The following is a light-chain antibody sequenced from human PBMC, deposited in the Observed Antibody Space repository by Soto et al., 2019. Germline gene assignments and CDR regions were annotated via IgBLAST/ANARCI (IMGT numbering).Light chain of an antibody. CDR1: QSVSSSH. Sequence: DIVLTQSPGTLSLSPGESVPLSCRASQSVSSSHLAWYQQKPGQAPRLFIYGASRRATGIPDRFSGSGSGTDFTLTISRLQPEDFAVYSCQHYGNSLTFGGGTKVEIK. CDR3: QHYGNSLT. CDR2: GAS. V-gene: IGKV3-20*01. J-gene: IGKJ4*01.